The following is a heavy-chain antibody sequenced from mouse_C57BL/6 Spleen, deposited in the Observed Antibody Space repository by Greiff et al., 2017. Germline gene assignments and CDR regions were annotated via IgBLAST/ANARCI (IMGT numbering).Heavy chain of an antibody. D-gene: IGHD1-1*01. Sequence: QVQLKESGAELVRPGTSVKVSCKASGYAFTNYLIEWVKQRPGQGLEWIGVINPGTGGTNYNEKFKGKATLTADKSSSTAYMQLSSLTSEDSAVYFWARRDYYGSSYAMDYWGQGTSVTVSS. CDR1: GYAFTNYL. J-gene: IGHJ4*01. V-gene: IGHV1-54*01. CDR2: INPGTGGT. CDR3: ARRDYYGSSYAMDY.